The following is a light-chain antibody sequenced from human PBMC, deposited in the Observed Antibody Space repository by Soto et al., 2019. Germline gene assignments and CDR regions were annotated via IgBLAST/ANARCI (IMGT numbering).Light chain of an antibody. J-gene: IGLJ3*02. CDR1: SSNIGAGYY. V-gene: IGLV1-40*01. CDR2: SNN. Sequence: QSVLTQPPSVSGAPGQRVTISCTGSSSNIGAGYYVHWYQQLPGTAPKLLIYSNNNRPSGVPDRFSGSKSGTSASLAITGLQAEDEADYYCQSYDSSLSGSVFGGGTKLPS. CDR3: QSYDSSLSGSV.